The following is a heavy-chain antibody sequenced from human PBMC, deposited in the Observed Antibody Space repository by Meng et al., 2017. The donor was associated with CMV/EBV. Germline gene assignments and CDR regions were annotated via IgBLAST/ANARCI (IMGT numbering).Heavy chain of an antibody. CDR1: GYTFTSYY. J-gene: IGHJ4*02. Sequence: QVLLVQSGAEVKKPGASVKVSCKASGYTFTSYYMHWVRQAPGQGLEWMGIINPSGGSTSYAQKFQGRVTITADESTSTAYMELSSLRSEDTAVYYCAREGALAYFDYWGQGTLVTVSS. V-gene: IGHV1-46*01. D-gene: IGHD5-12*01. CDR2: INPSGGST. CDR3: AREGALAYFDY.